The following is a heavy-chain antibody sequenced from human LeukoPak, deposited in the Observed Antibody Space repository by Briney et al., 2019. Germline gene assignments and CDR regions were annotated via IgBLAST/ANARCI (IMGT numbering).Heavy chain of an antibody. CDR2: ISSSGSTK. CDR3: ARLRRIWNDVEFVDS. V-gene: IGHV3-11*01. J-gene: IGHJ4*02. CDR1: GFTFSDSY. D-gene: IGHD1-1*01. Sequence: GGSLRLSCAASGFTFSDSYMSWIRQAPGKGLEWVSYISSSGSTKYYADSVKGRFTISRGSAKNSLFLQMNSLRAEDSAVYFCARLRRIWNDVEFVDSWGQGTLVTVSS.